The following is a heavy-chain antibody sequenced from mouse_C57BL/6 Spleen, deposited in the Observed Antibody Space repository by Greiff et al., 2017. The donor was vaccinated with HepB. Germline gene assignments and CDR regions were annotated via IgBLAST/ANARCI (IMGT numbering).Heavy chain of an antibody. V-gene: IGHV1-5*01. CDR2: IYPGNSDT. J-gene: IGHJ4*01. D-gene: IGHD2-1*01. CDR3: TRGNYEEDYAMDY. CDR1: GYTFTSYW. Sequence: EVKVVESGTVLARPGASVKMSCKTSGYTFTSYWMHWVKQRPGQGLEWIGAIYPGNSDTSYNQKFKGKAKLTAVTSASTAYMELSSLTNEDSAVYYCTRGNYEEDYAMDYWGQGTSVTVSS.